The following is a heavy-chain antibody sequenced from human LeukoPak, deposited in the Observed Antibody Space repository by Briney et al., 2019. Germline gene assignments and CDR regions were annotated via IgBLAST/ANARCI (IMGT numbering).Heavy chain of an antibody. D-gene: IGHD5-18*01. Sequence: GGSLRLSCAASGFTFSSYEMNWVRQAPGKGLEWVSYISSSGSTIYYADSVKGRFTISRDNAKNSLYLQMNSLRAEDTAVYYCARDKTNTAMRNWGQGTLVTVSS. CDR2: ISSSGSTI. CDR3: ARDKTNTAMRN. V-gene: IGHV3-48*03. CDR1: GFTFSSYE. J-gene: IGHJ4*02.